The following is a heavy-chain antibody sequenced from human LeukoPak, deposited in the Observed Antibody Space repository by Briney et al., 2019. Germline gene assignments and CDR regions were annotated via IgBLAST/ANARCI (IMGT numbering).Heavy chain of an antibody. J-gene: IGHJ4*02. V-gene: IGHV3-53*04. CDR2: IYSGGNT. CDR3: ARMRYYDSGDYPNFDY. D-gene: IGHD3-22*01. Sequence: PGGSLRLSCAASGFTVSSNYMSWVRQAPGKGLEWVSVIYSGGNTYYADSVEGRFTISRHNSKNTLYLQMNSLRAEDTAVYYCARMRYYDSGDYPNFDYWGQGTLVTVSS. CDR1: GFTVSSNY.